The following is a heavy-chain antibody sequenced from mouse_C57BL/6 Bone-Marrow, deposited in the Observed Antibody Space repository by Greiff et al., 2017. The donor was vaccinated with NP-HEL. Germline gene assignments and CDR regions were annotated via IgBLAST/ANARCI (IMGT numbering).Heavy chain of an antibody. J-gene: IGHJ2*01. Sequence: EVKLVESGGGLVKPGGSLKLSCAASGFTFSSYAMSWVRQTPEKRLEWVATISDGGSYTYYPDNVKGRFTISRDNAKNNLYLQMSHLKSEDTAMYYCARDRNGNYGYWGQGTTLTVSS. V-gene: IGHV5-4*01. CDR3: ARDRNGNYGY. D-gene: IGHD2-1*01. CDR2: ISDGGSYT. CDR1: GFTFSSYA.